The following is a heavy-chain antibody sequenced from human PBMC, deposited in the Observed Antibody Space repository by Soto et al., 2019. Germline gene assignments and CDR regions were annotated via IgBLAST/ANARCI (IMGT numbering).Heavy chain of an antibody. CDR1: GVVNSISS. Sequence: PSETLSHTFTVSGVVNSISSWSRLRQPPGKELEWIGFIFHNGRSLDYNPSFKSRATISIDTSETQFSLKLNSVTAADTAIYYCARYSSASCHPAYCFDHWGQG. CDR3: ARYSSASCHPAYCFDH. J-gene: IGHJ4*02. V-gene: IGHV4-59*01. D-gene: IGHD2-2*01. CDR2: IFHNGRS.